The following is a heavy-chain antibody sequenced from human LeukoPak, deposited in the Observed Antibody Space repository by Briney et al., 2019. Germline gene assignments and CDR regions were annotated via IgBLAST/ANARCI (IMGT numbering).Heavy chain of an antibody. D-gene: IGHD4-23*01. Sequence: SETLSLTCTVSGGSIGSSSYFWGWIRQPPGKGLEWIGSIYYSGSTYYNPSLKSRVTISVDTSKNQFSLKLSSVTAADTAVYYCARNGGNSDYDYWGQGTLVTVSA. CDR2: IYYSGST. V-gene: IGHV4-39*01. CDR1: GGSIGSSSYF. J-gene: IGHJ4*02. CDR3: ARNGGNSDYDY.